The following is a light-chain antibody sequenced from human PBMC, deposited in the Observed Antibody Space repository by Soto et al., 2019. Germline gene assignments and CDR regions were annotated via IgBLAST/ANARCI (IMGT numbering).Light chain of an antibody. Sequence: EIVLTQSPGTLSLSPGERATLSCRASQSISSRHLAWYQHKPGQAPRLLIYAASSRATGIPDRFSGSGSGTDFTLTISRLEPEDIAVYYCQQYGRSPRTFGQGTKVEIK. V-gene: IGKV3-20*01. CDR3: QQYGRSPRT. CDR1: QSISSRH. J-gene: IGKJ1*01. CDR2: AAS.